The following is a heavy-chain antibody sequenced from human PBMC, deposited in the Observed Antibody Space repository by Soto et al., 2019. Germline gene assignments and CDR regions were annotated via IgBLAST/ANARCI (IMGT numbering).Heavy chain of an antibody. V-gene: IGHV1-18*01. CDR1: GYGFTTYG. CDR2: ISAYTDTP. J-gene: IGHJ5*02. Sequence: ASVKVSCKASGYGFTTYGISWVRQAPGQGLEWMGWISAYTDTPNYAQKFQGRVTMTIDTSTSTAYMDLRSLTSDDTAVYYCARVIPGVEAWFDPWGQGTLVTVSS. D-gene: IGHD2-2*01. CDR3: ARVIPGVEAWFDP.